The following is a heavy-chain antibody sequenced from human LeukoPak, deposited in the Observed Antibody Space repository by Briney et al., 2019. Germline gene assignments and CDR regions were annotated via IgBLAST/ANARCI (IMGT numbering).Heavy chain of an antibody. CDR2: INPSGGST. D-gene: IGHD6-6*01. J-gene: IGHJ3*02. CDR1: GYTFTSYY. Sequence: ASVKVSCKASGYTFTSYYMHWVRQAPGQGLEWMGIINPSGGSTSYAQRFQGRVTMTRDTSTSTVYLELSSLRSEDTAVYYCARDQTHSSSSFAFDIWGQGTMVTVSS. V-gene: IGHV1-46*01. CDR3: ARDQTHSSSSFAFDI.